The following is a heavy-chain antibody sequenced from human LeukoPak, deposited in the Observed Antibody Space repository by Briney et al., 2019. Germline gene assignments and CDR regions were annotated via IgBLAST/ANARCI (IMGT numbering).Heavy chain of an antibody. CDR3: ARLTTVTAPFDY. D-gene: IGHD4-17*01. CDR2: ISSSGSTI. Sequence: AGGSLRLSCAASGFTFSDYYMSWIRQAPGKGLEWVSYISSSGSTIYYADSVKGRFTISRDNAKNSLYLQMNSLRAEDTAVYYCARLTTVTAPFDYWGQGTLVTVSS. V-gene: IGHV3-11*01. CDR1: GFTFSDYY. J-gene: IGHJ4*02.